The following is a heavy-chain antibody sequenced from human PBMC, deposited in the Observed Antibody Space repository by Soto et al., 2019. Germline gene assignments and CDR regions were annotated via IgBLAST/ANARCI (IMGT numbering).Heavy chain of an antibody. D-gene: IGHD6-13*01. Sequence: EVQLVDSGGGLVQPGGSLRLSCVDSGFTFSSYWMSWVRQAPVKGLEWVGNIKQDGSEENYADSVKGRFTISRDNAKNSMYLQMNSLRVEDSAVYYCARIAASGRGWDVWGQRTTVVVSS. CDR3: ARIAASGRGWDV. CDR2: IKQDGSEE. CDR1: GFTFSSYW. V-gene: IGHV3-7*01. J-gene: IGHJ6*02.